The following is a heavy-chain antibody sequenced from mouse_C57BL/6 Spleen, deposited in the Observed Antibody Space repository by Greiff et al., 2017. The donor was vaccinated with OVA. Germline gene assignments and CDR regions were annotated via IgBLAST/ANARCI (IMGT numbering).Heavy chain of an antibody. CDR1: GFSLTSYA. CDR2: IWSGGGT. D-gene: IGHD1-1*01. CDR3: AREGYGSSYGFAY. J-gene: IGHJ3*01. Sequence: VMLVESGPGLVAPSQSLSITCTVSGFSLTSYAISWVRQPPGKGLEWLGVIWSGGGTNYHSDLKSRLGISKANAKSQVYVKMNSLRTEDTARYYCAREGYGSSYGFAYWGQGTLVTVSA. V-gene: IGHV2-9-1*01.